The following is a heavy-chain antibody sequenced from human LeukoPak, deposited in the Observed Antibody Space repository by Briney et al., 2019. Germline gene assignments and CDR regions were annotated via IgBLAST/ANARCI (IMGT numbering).Heavy chain of an antibody. CDR1: GYSFTSYW. CDR3: ARLSGNPRKDYGMDV. Sequence: GESLKISCKGSGYSFTSYWIGWVRQMPGKGLEWMGIIYPGDSDTRYSPSFQGQVTISADKSISTAYLQWSSLEASDTAMYYCARLSGNPRKDYGMDVWGQGTTVTVSS. CDR2: IYPGDSDT. D-gene: IGHD1-14*01. V-gene: IGHV5-51*01. J-gene: IGHJ6*02.